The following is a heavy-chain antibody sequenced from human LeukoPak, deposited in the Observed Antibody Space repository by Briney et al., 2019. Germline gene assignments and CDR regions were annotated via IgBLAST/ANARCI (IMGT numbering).Heavy chain of an antibody. J-gene: IGHJ4*02. CDR3: ATVGNYYDSSGYYYFDY. CDR2: FDPEDGET. D-gene: IGHD3-22*01. CDR1: GYTLTELS. Sequence: GASVKVSCKVSGYTLTELSMHWVRQAPGKGLEWRGGFDPEDGETIYAQKFQGRVTMTEDTSTDTAYMELSSLRSEDTAVYYCATVGNYYDSSGYYYFDYWGQGTLVTVSS. V-gene: IGHV1-24*01.